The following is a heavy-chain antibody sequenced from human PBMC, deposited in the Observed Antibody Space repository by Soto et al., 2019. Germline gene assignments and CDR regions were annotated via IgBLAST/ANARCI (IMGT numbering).Heavy chain of an antibody. CDR1: GVSISSGGYC. Sequence: SETLSLTCAVSGVSISSGGYCWSWIRQPPGKGLEWIGYIYHSGSTYYNPSLKSRVTISVDRSKNQFSLKLSSVTAADTAVYYCARVVAAAGTVFDYWGQGTLVTVSS. V-gene: IGHV4-30-2*01. J-gene: IGHJ4*02. CDR2: IYHSGST. CDR3: ARVVAAAGTVFDY. D-gene: IGHD6-13*01.